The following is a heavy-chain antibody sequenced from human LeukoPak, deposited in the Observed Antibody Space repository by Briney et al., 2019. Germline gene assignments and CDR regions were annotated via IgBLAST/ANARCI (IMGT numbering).Heavy chain of an antibody. CDR3: AGGCPKWTDGIFDY. CDR1: GASLTNYY. CDR2: IYPSGST. Sequence: SETLSLTCTVSGASLTNYYWSWIRQSAGKGLEWIGRIYPSGSTHSNPSLKSRVTMSLDTSKNQFSLGLSSVTAADTAVYYCAGGCPKWTDGIFDYWGQGTLVTVSS. J-gene: IGHJ4*02. V-gene: IGHV4-4*07. D-gene: IGHD1-26*01.